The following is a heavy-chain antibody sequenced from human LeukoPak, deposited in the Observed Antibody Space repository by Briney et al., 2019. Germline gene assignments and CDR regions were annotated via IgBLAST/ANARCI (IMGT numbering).Heavy chain of an antibody. CDR1: GGSISSYY. V-gene: IGHV4-4*07. CDR2: IYTSGST. D-gene: IGHD2-2*01. Sequence: SETLSLTCTVSGGSISSYYWSWIRQPAGKGLEWIGRIYTSGSTNYNPSLKSRVTMSVAKSKNQFSLKLSSVTAADTAVYYCARGPIVVVPAAVYYYYYGMDVWGQGTTVTVSS. CDR3: ARGPIVVVPAAVYYYYYGMDV. J-gene: IGHJ6*02.